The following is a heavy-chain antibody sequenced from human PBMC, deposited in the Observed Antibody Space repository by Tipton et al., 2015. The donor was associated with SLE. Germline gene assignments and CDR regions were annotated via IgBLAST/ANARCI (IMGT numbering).Heavy chain of an antibody. CDR2: ISYSGST. V-gene: IGHV4-61*08. Sequence: TLSLTCTVSGGSVSSSGYSWSWIRQPPGKGLQWIGYISYSGSTNYNPSLKSRVTISVDTSKNQFSLKLSSVTAADTAVYYCARGFYGSGNPGYFDYWGQGTLVTVSS. CDR1: GGSVSSSGYS. J-gene: IGHJ4*02. D-gene: IGHD3-10*01. CDR3: ARGFYGSGNPGYFDY.